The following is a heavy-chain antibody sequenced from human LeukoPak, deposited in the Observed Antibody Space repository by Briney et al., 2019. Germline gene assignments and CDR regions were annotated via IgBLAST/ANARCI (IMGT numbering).Heavy chain of an antibody. CDR2: INSDGSST. Sequence: PGGSLRLSCAASGFTFSSYWMHWVRHAPGKGLVWVSRINSDGSSTIYADSVNGRFTISRDTAKNTPYLQMNSLRAKDTAVYYFSRVASGSRWYYYGSSGFSLDYWGQGTLVSV. V-gene: IGHV3-74*01. CDR1: GFTFSSYW. J-gene: IGHJ4*02. CDR3: SRVASGSRWYYYGSSGFSLDY. D-gene: IGHD3-22*01.